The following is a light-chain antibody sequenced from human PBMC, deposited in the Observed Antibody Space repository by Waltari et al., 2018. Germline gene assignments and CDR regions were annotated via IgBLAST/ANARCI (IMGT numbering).Light chain of an antibody. Sequence: QSALTQPASVSGSPGQSITVPCTGTRSEVGIYDDVSWDQQHPGKAPKLIMYDVTKRPAGVSTRFSGSKSGNAASLTISGLQAEDEADYYGSSYITTTWVFGGGTRLTVL. CDR1: RSEVGIYDD. V-gene: IGLV2-14*01. J-gene: IGLJ3*02. CDR2: DVT. CDR3: SSYITTTWV.